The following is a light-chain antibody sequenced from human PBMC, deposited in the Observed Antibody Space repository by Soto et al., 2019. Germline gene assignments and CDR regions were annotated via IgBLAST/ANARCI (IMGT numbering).Light chain of an antibody. CDR3: QQRSSWPAT. CDR1: QSVNNF. J-gene: IGKJ3*01. Sequence: EILLAQSPATLSLSPGERATLSCRASQSVNNFLAWYQQKPGQAPRLLIFDASCRASGIPGRFSGSGSGTDFTLTISSLEPEDFAVYYCQQRSSWPATFGPGTKVDIK. CDR2: DAS. V-gene: IGKV3-11*01.